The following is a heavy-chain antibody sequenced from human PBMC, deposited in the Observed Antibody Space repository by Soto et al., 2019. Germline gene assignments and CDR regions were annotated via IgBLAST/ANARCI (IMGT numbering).Heavy chain of an antibody. D-gene: IGHD2-2*02. Sequence: PXEALSVTFTVAGCSRSSYYWSWIRQPPGKGLDWIGYIYYSGSTNYNPSLKSRVTISVDTSKDQFSLKLSSVTAADTAVYYCARAVEYCSSTSCYREDYWGQGTLVTVSS. J-gene: IGHJ4*02. CDR3: ARAVEYCSSTSCYREDY. V-gene: IGHV4-59*01. CDR1: GCSRSSYY. CDR2: IYYSGST.